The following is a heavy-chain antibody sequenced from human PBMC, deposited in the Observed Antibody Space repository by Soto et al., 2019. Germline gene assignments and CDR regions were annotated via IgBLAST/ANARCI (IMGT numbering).Heavy chain of an antibody. Sequence: QIQLVQSGAEMKKPGASVKVSCKPSGYTFTHYGVSWLRQAPGQGLEWMGWISAYNGNTDYAHKFQGRVALTTDTSTSTGYMEPRGLSPDDTALYFCAGEGPGSGVPFWGYLGQGTLVTVSS. CDR2: ISAYNGNT. V-gene: IGHV1-18*04. J-gene: IGHJ4*01. CDR3: AGEGPGSGVPFWGY. CDR1: GYTFTHYG. D-gene: IGHD2-15*01.